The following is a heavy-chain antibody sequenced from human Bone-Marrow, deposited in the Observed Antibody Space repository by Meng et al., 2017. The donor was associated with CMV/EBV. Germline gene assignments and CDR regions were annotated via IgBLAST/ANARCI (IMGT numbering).Heavy chain of an antibody. Sequence: SGPTLVKPTQTLTLTCTFSGFSLSTGGAGVGWIRQPPGKALEWLALIYWNDDKRYSPSLKRRLTIIKDTSRNQVVLTMTNMDPVDTATYYCAHKYDFWNGYTYWGHGTLVTVSS. CDR1: GFSLSTGGAG. CDR2: IYWNDDK. D-gene: IGHD3-3*01. CDR3: AHKYDFWNGYTY. V-gene: IGHV2-5*01. J-gene: IGHJ4*01.